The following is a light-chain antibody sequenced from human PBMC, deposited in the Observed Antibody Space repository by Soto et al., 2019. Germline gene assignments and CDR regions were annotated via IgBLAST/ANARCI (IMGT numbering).Light chain of an antibody. J-gene: IGKJ1*01. Sequence: MNQSPATLSVSPGERVTLSCSASQSVSSYLVWYQQKPGQAPRLLIYDASNRATGIPARFSGSGSGTDFTLTISSLEPEDFAVYYCQQRGNRPPWTFAQGTKVDI. CDR1: QSVSSY. CDR2: DAS. V-gene: IGKV3-11*01. CDR3: QQRGNRPPWT.